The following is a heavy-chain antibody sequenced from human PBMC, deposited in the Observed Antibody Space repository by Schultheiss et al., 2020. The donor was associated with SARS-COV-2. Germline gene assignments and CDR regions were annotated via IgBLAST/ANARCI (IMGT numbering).Heavy chain of an antibody. CDR3: ARFEWFGEYDLPGYFDY. CDR2: ISSSSSTI. J-gene: IGHJ4*02. Sequence: GGSLRLSCAASGFTFSSYEMNWVRQAPGKGLEWVSYISSSSSTIYYADSVKGRFTISRDNAKNSLYLQMNSLRAEDTAVYYCARFEWFGEYDLPGYFDYWGQGTLVTVSS. V-gene: IGHV3-48*03. D-gene: IGHD3-10*01. CDR1: GFTFSSYE.